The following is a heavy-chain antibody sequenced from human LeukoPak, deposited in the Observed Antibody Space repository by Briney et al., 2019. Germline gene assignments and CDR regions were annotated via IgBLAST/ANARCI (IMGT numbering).Heavy chain of an antibody. CDR2: ISWNSGSI. CDR1: GFTFDDYA. J-gene: IGHJ4*02. D-gene: IGHD6-25*01. Sequence: PGGSLRLSCAASGFTFDDYAMHWVRQAPGKGLEWVSGISWNSGSIGYADSVKGRFTISRDNAKNSLYLQMNSLRAEDTAVYYCASGGHVDYCGQGTLVTVSS. V-gene: IGHV3-9*01. CDR3: ASGGHVDY.